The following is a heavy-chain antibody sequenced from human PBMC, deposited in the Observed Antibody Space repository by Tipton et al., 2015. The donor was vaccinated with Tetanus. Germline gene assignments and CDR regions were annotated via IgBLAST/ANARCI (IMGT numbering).Heavy chain of an antibody. Sequence: GLVKPSETLSLTCTVSGGSISSYYWSWIRQPPGKGLEWIGYIYYSGSTNYNPSLKSRVTISVDTSKNQFSLKLSSVTAADTAVYYCARVGLVMAARRRNLFDPWGQGTLVTVSS. CDR1: GGSISSYY. V-gene: IGHV4-59*01. CDR3: ARVGLVMAARRRNLFDP. J-gene: IGHJ5*02. D-gene: IGHD6-6*01. CDR2: IYYSGST.